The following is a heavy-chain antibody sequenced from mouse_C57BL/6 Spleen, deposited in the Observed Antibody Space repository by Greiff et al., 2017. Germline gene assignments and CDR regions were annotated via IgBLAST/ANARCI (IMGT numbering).Heavy chain of an antibody. Sequence: EVMLVESGGGLVQPGGSMKLSCVASGFTFSNYWMNWVRQSPEKGLEWVAQIRLKSDNYATNYAESVKGRFTISRDDSKSSVYLQMNNLRAEDTGIYYCTGRDDYDVGAWFAYWGQGTLVTVSA. CDR1: GFTFSNYW. D-gene: IGHD2-4*01. J-gene: IGHJ3*01. CDR2: IRLKSDNYAT. V-gene: IGHV6-3*01. CDR3: TGRDDYDVGAWFAY.